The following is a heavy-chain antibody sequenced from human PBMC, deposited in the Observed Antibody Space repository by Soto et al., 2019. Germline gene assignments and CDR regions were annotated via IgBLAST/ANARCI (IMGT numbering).Heavy chain of an antibody. D-gene: IGHD1-26*01. CDR3: ARHVSVSGFESYFDQ. J-gene: IGHJ4*02. CDR2: IDYSGST. CDR1: GDSISSSGYH. Sequence: QLHMQESGPGPVKPSETLSLTCTVSGDSISSSGYHWAWLRQPPGKGLEWIGNIDYSGSTYSNPSLKSRVAFSVDTSKNQFSLKLTSVTAADTAVYYCARHVSVSGFESYFDQWGQGTLVTVSS. V-gene: IGHV4-39*01.